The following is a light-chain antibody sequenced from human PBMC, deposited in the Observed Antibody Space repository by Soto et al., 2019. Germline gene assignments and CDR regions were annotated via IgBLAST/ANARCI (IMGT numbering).Light chain of an antibody. CDR3: QKYDSAPWT. CDR2: SAS. Sequence: IQMTQSPSSLSASVGDRVIITCRASQGIGNSLAWYQQKAGRVPKLLMHSASTLLSGVPSRFSGSGSGTDFTLTISSLQPEDVANYYCQKYDSAPWTFGQGTKVEIK. CDR1: QGIGNS. V-gene: IGKV1-27*01. J-gene: IGKJ1*01.